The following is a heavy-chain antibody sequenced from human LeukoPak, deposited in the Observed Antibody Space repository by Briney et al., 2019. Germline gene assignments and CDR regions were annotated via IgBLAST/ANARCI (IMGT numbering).Heavy chain of an antibody. D-gene: IGHD2-21*02. V-gene: IGHV1-2*02. Sequence: GASVKVSCKASGYTFTGYYMHWVRQAPGQGPEWMGWINPNSGGTNYAQKFQGRVTMTRDTSISTAYMELSRLRSDDTAVYYCATDWSSNCGGDRPLDYWGQGTLVTVSS. CDR1: GYTFTGYY. J-gene: IGHJ4*02. CDR2: INPNSGGT. CDR3: ATDWSSNCGGDRPLDY.